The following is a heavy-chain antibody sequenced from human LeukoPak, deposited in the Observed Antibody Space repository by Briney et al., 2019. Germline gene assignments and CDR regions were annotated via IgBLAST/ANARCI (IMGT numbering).Heavy chain of an antibody. J-gene: IGHJ4*02. CDR1: GFIFNTYT. CDR3: ARDLFADYGGNQYFDY. D-gene: IGHD4-23*01. Sequence: GGSLRLSCVASGFIFNTYTMNWVRQTPGKGLEWVSSISSSSSYIYYADSVKGRFTISRDNAKNSLYLQMNSLRAEDTAVYYCARDLFADYGGNQYFDYWGQGTLVTVSS. CDR2: ISSSSSYI. V-gene: IGHV3-21*01.